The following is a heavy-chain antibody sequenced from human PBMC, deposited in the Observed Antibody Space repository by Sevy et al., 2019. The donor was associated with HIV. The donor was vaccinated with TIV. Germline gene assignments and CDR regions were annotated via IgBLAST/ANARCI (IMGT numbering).Heavy chain of an antibody. D-gene: IGHD1-1*01. V-gene: IGHV3-30*03. CDR3: ARDGGWYNYAPSAY. CDR2: ISYNGNKK. Sequence: GGSLRLSCAASGFTFSTHGRHWVRQAPGKGLEWVAVISYNGNKKYYADSVKGRLTISRDNAKNTLFLHMNSLRAEDTAVYYCARDGGWYNYAPSAYWCQGTLVTVSS. J-gene: IGHJ4*03. CDR1: GFTFSTHG.